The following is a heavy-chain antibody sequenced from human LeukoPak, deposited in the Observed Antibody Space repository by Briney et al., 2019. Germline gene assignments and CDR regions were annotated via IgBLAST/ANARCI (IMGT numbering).Heavy chain of an antibody. CDR1: GGSISSYY. CDR2: IYYSGST. J-gene: IGHJ6*02. D-gene: IGHD5-12*01. CDR3: AREISGYDLGTYYYYGMDV. Sequence: PSEALSLTCTVSGGSISSYYWSWIRQPPGKGLEWIGYIYYSGSTNYNPSLKSRVTISVDTSKNQFSLKLSSVTAADTAVYYCAREISGYDLGTYYYYGMDVWGQGTTVTVSS. V-gene: IGHV4-59*01.